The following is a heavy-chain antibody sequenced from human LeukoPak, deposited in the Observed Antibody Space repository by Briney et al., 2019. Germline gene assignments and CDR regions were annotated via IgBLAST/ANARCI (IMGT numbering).Heavy chain of an antibody. J-gene: IGHJ3*02. V-gene: IGHV1-2*02. CDR3: ARAREESTGNYDAFDI. CDR2: IKPDSGDT. D-gene: IGHD1-1*01. Sequence: GASVKVSCKASGYTFTGHHMHWVRQAPGQGLEWMGWIKPDSGDTNYAQRFHGRVTMTRDKSITTAYMELSRVRYDDTAVYYCARAREESTGNYDAFDIWGQGTMVTVSS. CDR1: GYTFTGHH.